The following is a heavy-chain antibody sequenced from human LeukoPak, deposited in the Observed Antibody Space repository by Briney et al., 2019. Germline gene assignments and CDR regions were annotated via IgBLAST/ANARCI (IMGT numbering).Heavy chain of an antibody. V-gene: IGHV3-48*03. D-gene: IGHD6-19*01. CDR1: GFTFSSYE. Sequence: GGSLRLSCAASGFTFSSYEMNWVRQAPGKGLEWVSYISSSGSTIYYADSVKGRFTISRDNAKNSLYLQLNSLRAEDTAVYYCARDKKQWLVRWYFDLWGRGTLVTVSS. J-gene: IGHJ2*01. CDR2: ISSSGSTI. CDR3: ARDKKQWLVRWYFDL.